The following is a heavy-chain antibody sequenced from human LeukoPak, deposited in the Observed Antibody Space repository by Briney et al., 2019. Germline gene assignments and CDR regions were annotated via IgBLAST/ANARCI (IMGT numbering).Heavy chain of an antibody. V-gene: IGHV3-23*01. J-gene: IGHJ4*02. CDR1: GFTFSSYA. CDR2: ISGSGGST. D-gene: IGHD4-17*01. CDR3: AKSTSPVTTLFDY. Sequence: GGSLRLSCAASGFTFSSYAMSWVRQAPGTGLEWVSAISGSGGSTYYADSVKGRFTISRDNSKNTLYLQMNSLRAEDTAVYYCAKSTSPVTTLFDYWGQGTLVTVSS.